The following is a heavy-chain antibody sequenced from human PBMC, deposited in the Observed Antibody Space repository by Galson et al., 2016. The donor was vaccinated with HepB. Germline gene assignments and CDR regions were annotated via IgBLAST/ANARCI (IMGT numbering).Heavy chain of an antibody. CDR1: GGSISSSNW. V-gene: IGHV4-4*02. CDR2: IYHSGST. CDR3: AREDYFHYGVDA. Sequence: SETLSLTCAVSGGSISSSNWWSWVRQPPGKGLEWIGEIYHSGSTNYNPSLKSRVTISLDRSQNQFSLKLTSVTAADTAVYYCAREDYFHYGVDAWGQGTTVTVS. J-gene: IGHJ6*02.